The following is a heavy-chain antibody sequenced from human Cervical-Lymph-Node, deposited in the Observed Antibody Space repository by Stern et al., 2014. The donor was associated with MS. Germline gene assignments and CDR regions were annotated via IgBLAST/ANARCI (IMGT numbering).Heavy chain of an antibody. CDR1: GYTFNSYY. CDR2: FNPGGSPR. D-gene: IGHD1-1*01. CDR3: ARVLSLATSDP. J-gene: IGHJ5*02. Sequence: QVQLVQSGAAMRKPGASVKISCEASGYTFNSYYIHWVRQPLGQGLEWVALFNPGGSPRTSPQRWQGGVTVNGDTSTSTVYMELTGLKSEATAVYYWARVLSLATSDPWGRGTLVVVSS. V-gene: IGHV1-46*02.